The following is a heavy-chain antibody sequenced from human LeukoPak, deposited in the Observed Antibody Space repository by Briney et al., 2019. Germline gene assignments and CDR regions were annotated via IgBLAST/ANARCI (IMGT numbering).Heavy chain of an antibody. V-gene: IGHV3-23*01. CDR2: ISDSGVPT. CDR1: RFTFSSYL. Sequence: PGGSLRLSCAASRFTFSSYLMTWVRQAPGKGLEWVSSISDSGVPTYHADSVKGRFTISRDNPKSTVYLQMNSLRVEDSAIYYCAKGRSSWSTSDFDIWGQGTMVTVSS. D-gene: IGHD6-13*01. CDR3: AKGRSSWSTSDFDI. J-gene: IGHJ3*02.